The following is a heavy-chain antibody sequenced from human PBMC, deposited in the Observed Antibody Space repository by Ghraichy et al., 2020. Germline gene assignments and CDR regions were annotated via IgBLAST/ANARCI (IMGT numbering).Heavy chain of an antibody. CDR2: VSTYNGKT. Sequence: ASVKVSCKTSGYTFTSYGISWARQAPGQGLEWMGWVSTYNGKTDYAQKFLGRITVTADTSTTTAYMELRSLTSDDTAVYYCARGADYILNWGQGTLVTVSS. CDR1: GYTFTSYG. CDR3: ARGADYILN. V-gene: IGHV1-18*01. J-gene: IGHJ4*02. D-gene: IGHD3-16*01.